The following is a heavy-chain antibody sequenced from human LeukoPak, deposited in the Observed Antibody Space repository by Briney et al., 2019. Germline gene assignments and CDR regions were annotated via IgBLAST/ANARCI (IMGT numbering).Heavy chain of an antibody. CDR2: IYYSGST. D-gene: IGHD3-22*01. Sequence: SETLSLTCTVSGGSVSSGPYYWSWIRQPPGKGLEWIGYIYYSGSTNYNPSLESRVTISIDTSKNQFSLKLSSVTAADTAVYYCASYSYYYDSSGYFDYWGQGTLVTVSS. V-gene: IGHV4-61*01. CDR1: GGSVSSGPYY. J-gene: IGHJ4*02. CDR3: ASYSYYYDSSGYFDY.